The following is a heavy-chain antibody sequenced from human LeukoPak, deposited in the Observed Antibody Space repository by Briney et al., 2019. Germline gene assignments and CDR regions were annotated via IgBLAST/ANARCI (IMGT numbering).Heavy chain of an antibody. V-gene: IGHV1-2*06. CDR3: ASDRYYDSSGYSP. Sequence: ASVKVSCKASGYTFTGYYMHWVRQAPGQGLEWMGRINPNSGGTNYAQKFQGRVTMTRDTSISTAYMELSRLRSDDTAVYYCASDRYYDSSGYSPWGQGTLVTVSS. D-gene: IGHD3-22*01. CDR2: INPNSGGT. J-gene: IGHJ5*02. CDR1: GYTFTGYY.